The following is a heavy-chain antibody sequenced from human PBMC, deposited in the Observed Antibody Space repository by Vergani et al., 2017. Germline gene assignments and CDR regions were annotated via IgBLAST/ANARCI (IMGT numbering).Heavy chain of an antibody. CDR3: ARDILTGYSYYYCYYGMDV. D-gene: IGHD3-9*01. J-gene: IGHJ6*02. V-gene: IGHV3-7*01. Sequence: EVQLVESGGGLVQPGGSLRLSCAASGFTFSSYWMSWVRQAPGKGLEWVANIKQDGSEKYYVDSVKGRFTISRDNAKNSLYLQMNSLRAEDTAVYYCARDILTGYSYYYCYYGMDVWGQGTTVTVSS. CDR1: GFTFSSYW. CDR2: IKQDGSEK.